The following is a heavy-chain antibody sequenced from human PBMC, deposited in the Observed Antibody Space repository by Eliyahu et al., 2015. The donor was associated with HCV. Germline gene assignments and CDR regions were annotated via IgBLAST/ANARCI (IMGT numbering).Heavy chain of an antibody. D-gene: IGHD3-3*01. CDR3: AKEGDYDFWSGFDY. CDR2: ISGSGGST. Sequence: EVQLLESGGGLVQPGGSLRLSCAASGFXFXXYAMSWVRQAPGKGLEWVSAISGSGGSTYYADSVKGRFTISRDNSKNTLYLQMNSLRAEDTAVYYCAKEGDYDFWSGFDYWGQGTLVTVSS. CDR1: GFXFXXYA. V-gene: IGHV3-23*01. J-gene: IGHJ4*02.